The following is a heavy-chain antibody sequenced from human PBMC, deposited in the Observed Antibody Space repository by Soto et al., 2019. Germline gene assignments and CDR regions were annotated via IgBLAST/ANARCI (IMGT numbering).Heavy chain of an antibody. CDR2: IYYSGRT. V-gene: IGHV4-31*03. J-gene: IGHJ5*02. CDR1: GGSISSGGYY. D-gene: IGHD6-6*01. CDR3: ARGSFSSSSSWFDP. Sequence: QVQLQESGPGLVKPSQTLSLTCTVSGGSISSGGYYWSWIRQHPGKGLEWIGYIYYSGRTYYNPSLHSRVSIAVDTPETQFSLKLTSVTAADTSVYYCARGSFSSSSSWFDPWGRGTLVTVSS.